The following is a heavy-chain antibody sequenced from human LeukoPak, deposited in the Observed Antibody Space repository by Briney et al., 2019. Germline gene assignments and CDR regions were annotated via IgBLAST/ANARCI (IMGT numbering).Heavy chain of an antibody. Sequence: ASVKVSCKASGYTFTSYGISWVRQAPGQGLEWMGWISAYNGNTNYAQKLQGRVTMTTDTSTSTAYMELRSLRSDDTAVYYCARDLLPGYPHIVESPPSPTQDYWGQGTLVTVSS. CDR1: GYTFTSYG. CDR2: ISAYNGNT. CDR3: ARDLLPGYPHIVESPPSPTQDY. V-gene: IGHV1-18*01. J-gene: IGHJ4*02. D-gene: IGHD2-15*01.